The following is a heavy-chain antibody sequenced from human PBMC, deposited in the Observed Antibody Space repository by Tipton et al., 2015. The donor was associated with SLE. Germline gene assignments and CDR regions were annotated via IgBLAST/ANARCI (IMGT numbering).Heavy chain of an antibody. CDR2: VYYTGST. CDR3: AGDSGEIAFDI. J-gene: IGHJ3*02. V-gene: IGHV4-59*12. D-gene: IGHD3-10*01. CDR1: GGSISSDY. Sequence: TLSLTCTVSGGSISSDYWSWIRQPPGKGLEWIGYVYYTGSTTYSPSLEGRVTISVDTSKNHFSLKLSSVTAADTAVYYCAGDSGEIAFDIWGQGTMVTVSS.